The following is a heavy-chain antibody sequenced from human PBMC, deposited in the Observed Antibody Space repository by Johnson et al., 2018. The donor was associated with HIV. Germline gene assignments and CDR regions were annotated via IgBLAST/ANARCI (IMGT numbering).Heavy chain of an antibody. CDR3: ARRFYDSSGLDAFDI. CDR1: GFTFSTYA. CDR2: ISNNGGST. Sequence: VRLVESGGGLVQPGGSLRLSCAASGFTFSTYAIHWVRQAPGKGLEYVSAISNNGGSTYYANSVKGRFTISRDNSKNTLYLQMGSLRAEDMAVYYCARRFYDSSGLDAFDIWGQGTMVTVSS. V-gene: IGHV3-64*01. D-gene: IGHD3-22*01. J-gene: IGHJ3*02.